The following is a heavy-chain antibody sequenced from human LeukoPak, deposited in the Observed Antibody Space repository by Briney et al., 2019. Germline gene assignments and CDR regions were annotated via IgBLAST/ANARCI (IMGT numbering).Heavy chain of an antibody. CDR3: AREEDYYDSSGSPRPWFDP. CDR1: GGTFSSYA. D-gene: IGHD3-22*01. V-gene: IGHV1-69*05. Sequence: SVKVSCKASGGTFSSYAISWVRQAPGQGLELMGRIIPIFGTANYAQKFQGRVTITTDESTSTAYMELSSLRSEDTAVYYCAREEDYYDSSGSPRPWFDPWGQGTLVTVSS. J-gene: IGHJ5*02. CDR2: IIPIFGTA.